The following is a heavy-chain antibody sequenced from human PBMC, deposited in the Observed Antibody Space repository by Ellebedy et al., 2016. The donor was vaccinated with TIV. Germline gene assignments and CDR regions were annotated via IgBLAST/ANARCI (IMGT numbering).Heavy chain of an antibody. CDR2: IWYDGSNK. Sequence: GESLKISXAASGFSFSSYGMHWVRQAPGKGLEWVAVIWYDGSNKYYADSVKGRFTVSRDNSKNTLYLQMNSLRAEDTAVYYCARDPAEGSIVPGFFDYWGQGTLVTVSS. V-gene: IGHV3-33*01. D-gene: IGHD2-15*01. CDR1: GFSFSSYG. J-gene: IGHJ4*02. CDR3: ARDPAEGSIVPGFFDY.